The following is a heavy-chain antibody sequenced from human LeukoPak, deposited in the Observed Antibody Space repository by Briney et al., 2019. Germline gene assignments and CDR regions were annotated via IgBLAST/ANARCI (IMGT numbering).Heavy chain of an antibody. V-gene: IGHV3-7*01. D-gene: IGHD4-17*01. Sequence: PGGSLRLSCAASGFSFINSWMSWVRQAPGKGLEWVALINPDGSVEHYVDAVKGRFTVSRDNAKNSLYLQMNNLRAEDRAVYFCARDPHFGALDYWGLGTLVIVSS. CDR1: GFSFINSW. J-gene: IGHJ4*02. CDR2: INPDGSVE. CDR3: ARDPHFGALDY.